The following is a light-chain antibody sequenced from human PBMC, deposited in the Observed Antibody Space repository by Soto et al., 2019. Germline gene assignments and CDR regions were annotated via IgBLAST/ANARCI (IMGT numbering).Light chain of an antibody. CDR3: QKYNSAPLT. J-gene: IGKJ3*01. Sequence: DIQMTQSPSSLSASVGDRVTITCRASQGISNYLAWYQQKPGKVPKLLIYAASTLQSGVPSRFSGSGSGTDFTRTISSLQPEDVATSYCQKYNSAPLTFGPGTNVDIK. CDR2: AAS. V-gene: IGKV1-27*01. CDR1: QGISNY.